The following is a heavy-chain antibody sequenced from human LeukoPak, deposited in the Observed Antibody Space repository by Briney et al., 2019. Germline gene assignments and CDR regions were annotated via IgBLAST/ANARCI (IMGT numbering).Heavy chain of an antibody. CDR3: ARGRGGSYHY. CDR2: INTDGSTT. Sequence: PGGSLRLSCAASGFTFSNDWMHWVRQAPGKGLVWVSRINTDGSTTTYADSVKGRFTISRDNAKNTLYLQMNSLRVEDTAVYYCARGRGGSYHYWAQGTLVTVSS. J-gene: IGHJ4*02. CDR1: GFTFSNDW. D-gene: IGHD1-26*01. V-gene: IGHV3-74*01.